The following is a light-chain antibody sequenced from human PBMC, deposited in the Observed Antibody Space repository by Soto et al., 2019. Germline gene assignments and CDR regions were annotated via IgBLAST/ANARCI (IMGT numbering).Light chain of an antibody. Sequence: SQLTQSPSLLSASVGDRITISCRASQGTSDYFAWYQQKPEKAPKLLIYGASTLQSGVPSRFSGSASGTEFTLTISSLQPEDFATYFCQQFNAYPLTFGGGTNLEIK. CDR3: QQFNAYPLT. V-gene: IGKV1-9*01. CDR1: QGTSDY. J-gene: IGKJ4*01. CDR2: GAS.